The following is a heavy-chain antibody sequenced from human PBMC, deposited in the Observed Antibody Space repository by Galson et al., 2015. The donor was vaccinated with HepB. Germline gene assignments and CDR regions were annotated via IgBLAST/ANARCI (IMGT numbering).Heavy chain of an antibody. J-gene: IGHJ2*01. CDR2: IYFTGAT. CDR3: ARHQAINRYFDL. V-gene: IGHV4-39*01. D-gene: IGHD2-2*02. Sequence: SETLSLTCTVSGGSISSIGAYWGWIRQPPGKVLEWIGSIYFTGATYYNPSLTSRLTISVDTFKNQVSLRLNSVTAADTTIYYCARHQAINRYFDLWGRGTLVTVSS. CDR1: GGSISSIGAY.